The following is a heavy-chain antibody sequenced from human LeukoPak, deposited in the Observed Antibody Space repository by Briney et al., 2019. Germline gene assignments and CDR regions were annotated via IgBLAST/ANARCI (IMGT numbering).Heavy chain of an antibody. J-gene: IGHJ5*02. CDR2: INHSGST. CDR3: ARSLGVWFGGLSRNWFDA. V-gene: IGHV4-34*01. D-gene: IGHD3-10*01. CDR1: GGSFSGYY. Sequence: PSETLSLTCAVYGGSFSGYYWSWIRQPPGKGLEWIGEINHSGSTNYNPSLKSRVTISVDTSKNQFSLRLSSVTAADTAVYYCARSLGVWFGGLSRNWFDAWGQGTLVTVSS.